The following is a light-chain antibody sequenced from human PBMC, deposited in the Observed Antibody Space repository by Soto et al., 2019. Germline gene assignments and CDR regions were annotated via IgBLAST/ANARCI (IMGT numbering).Light chain of an antibody. V-gene: IGLV2-14*01. Sequence: QSVLTQPASVSGSPGQSITISCTGTSSDVAFYNHVSWYQQHPGKAPKLLIYEVNNRPSGVSHRFSGSKSGNTASLTISGLQAEDEADYYCSSFASTHTYVFGTGTKGTAL. CDR2: EVN. J-gene: IGLJ1*01. CDR3: SSFASTHTYV. CDR1: SSDVAFYNH.